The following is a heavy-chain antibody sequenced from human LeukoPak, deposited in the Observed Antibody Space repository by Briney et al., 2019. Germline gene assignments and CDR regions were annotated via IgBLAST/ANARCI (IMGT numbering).Heavy chain of an antibody. V-gene: IGHV3-7*01. CDR2: IKQDGSVK. CDR3: ARFYGDYFDY. CDR1: GFTFSTYL. D-gene: IGHD4-17*01. J-gene: IGHJ4*02. Sequence: GGSLRLSCAASGFTFSTYLMSWVRQAPGQGLEWVANIKQDGSVKYYVDSVMGRFTISRDNARNSLFLQMNSLRAEDTAMYYCARFYGDYFDYWGQGTLVTVSS.